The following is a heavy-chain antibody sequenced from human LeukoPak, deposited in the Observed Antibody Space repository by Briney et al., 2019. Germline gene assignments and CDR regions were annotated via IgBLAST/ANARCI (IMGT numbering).Heavy chain of an antibody. CDR2: IYYSGIT. CDR3: ARDIEGYDSSGYYSNGDY. J-gene: IGHJ4*02. V-gene: IGHV4-39*02. CDR1: GGSISTSRYY. Sequence: SETLSLTCTVSGGSISTSRYYWGWIRQPPGKGLEWIGSIYYSGITYYNPSLKSRVTISLDTSKNQFSLKLTSVTAADTAVYYCARDIEGYDSSGYYSNGDYWGQGTLVTVSS. D-gene: IGHD3-22*01.